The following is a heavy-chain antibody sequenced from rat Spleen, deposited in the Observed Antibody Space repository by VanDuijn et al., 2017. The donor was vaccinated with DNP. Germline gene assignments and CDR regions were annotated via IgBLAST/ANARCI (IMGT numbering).Heavy chain of an antibody. D-gene: IGHD1-7*01. CDR3: ATASYFGYDYGFAY. CDR2: IIYDGSST. V-gene: IGHV5S10*01. CDR1: GFTFSDYA. J-gene: IGHJ3*01. Sequence: EVQLVESGGGLVQPGNSLKLSCAASGFTFSDYAMAWVRQSPKKGLEWVATIIYDGSSTYYRDSVRGRFTISRDYARSTLYRQMDSLRSEDTATYYCATASYFGYDYGFAYWGQGTLVTVSS.